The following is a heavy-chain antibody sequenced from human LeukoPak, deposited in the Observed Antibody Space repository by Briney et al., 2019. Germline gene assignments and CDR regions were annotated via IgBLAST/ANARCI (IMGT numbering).Heavy chain of an antibody. D-gene: IGHD2-2*01. CDR2: ISSSSSYI. V-gene: IGHV3-21*01. CDR1: GFTFSSYW. CDR3: ARVQSIVVVPAALDY. J-gene: IGHJ4*02. Sequence: GGSLRLSCAASGFTFSSYWMNWVRQAPGKGLEWVSSISSSSSYIYYADSVKGRFTISRDNAKNSLYLQMNSLRAEDTAVYYCARVQSIVVVPAALDYWGQGTLVTVSS.